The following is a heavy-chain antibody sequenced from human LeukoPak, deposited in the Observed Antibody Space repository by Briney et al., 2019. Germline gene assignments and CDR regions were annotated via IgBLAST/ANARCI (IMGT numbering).Heavy chain of an antibody. CDR2: INPNSGGT. D-gene: IGHD2-2*01. V-gene: IGHV1-2*02. CDR3: ARDLAIVPAAIDDFDY. Sequence: GASVTVSFTASGYTFTVYYMHWVRQAPGQGLEWMGWINPNSGGTNYAQKFQGRVTMTRDTSISTAYMGLSRLRSDDTAVYYCARDLAIVPAAIDDFDYWGQGTLVTVSS. J-gene: IGHJ4*02. CDR1: GYTFTVYY.